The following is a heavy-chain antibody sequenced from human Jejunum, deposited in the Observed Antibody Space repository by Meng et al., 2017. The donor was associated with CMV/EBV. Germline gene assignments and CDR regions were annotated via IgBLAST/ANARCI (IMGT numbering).Heavy chain of an antibody. CDR3: VRGGDSHIWYYYLDF. Sequence: VIFSRYSVKWVGQAPGQGLEWMGGVIPGSGTANYAQRFQGRVSIITDESTSTSYMELNSLRSEDTAVYYCVRGGDSHIWYYYLDFWGQGTLVTVSS. V-gene: IGHV1-69*05. D-gene: IGHD6-13*01. J-gene: IGHJ4*02. CDR2: VIPGSGTA. CDR1: VIFSRYS.